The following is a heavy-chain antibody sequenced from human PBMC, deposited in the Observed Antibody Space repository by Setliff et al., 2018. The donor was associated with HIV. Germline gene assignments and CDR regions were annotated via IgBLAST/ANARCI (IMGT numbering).Heavy chain of an antibody. V-gene: IGHV3-73*01. Sequence: GGSLRLSCAASGFAFVGAEIHWVRQASGKGLEWVGRIRNKFNSLATAYAASVKGRFTTSREDSKNTAYLQMNSLKTEDTAVYYCKADSSGYPWGQGTLVTVSS. D-gene: IGHD3-22*01. J-gene: IGHJ5*02. CDR3: KADSSGYP. CDR2: IRNKFNSLAT. CDR1: GFAFVGAE.